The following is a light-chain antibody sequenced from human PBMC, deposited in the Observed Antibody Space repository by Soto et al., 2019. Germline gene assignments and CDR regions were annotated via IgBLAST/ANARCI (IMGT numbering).Light chain of an antibody. J-gene: IGLJ1*01. CDR2: DVG. Sequence: QSVLTQPASVSGSPGQSITISCTGTSSDVGGNGYVSWYQQHPGKAPKLMIYDVGNRLSGVSNRFSGSKSGNTASLTISGLQAEDEADYYCSSYTTSSTLYVFGTGTKLTVL. CDR1: SSDVGGNGY. V-gene: IGLV2-14*03. CDR3: SSYTTSSTLYV.